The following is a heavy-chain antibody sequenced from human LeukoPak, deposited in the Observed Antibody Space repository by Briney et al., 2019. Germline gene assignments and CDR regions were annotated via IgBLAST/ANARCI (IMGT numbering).Heavy chain of an antibody. CDR3: AKGSGDYGDYGSMDV. J-gene: IGHJ6*04. V-gene: IGHV3-30*02. Sequence: QPGGSLRLSCAASGFTFSSYGMHWVRQAPGKGLEWVAFIRYDGSNKYYADSVKGRFTISRDNSKNTLYLQMNSLRAEDTAVYYCAKGSGDYGDYGSMDVWGKGTTVTVSS. CDR2: IRYDGSNK. D-gene: IGHD4-17*01. CDR1: GFTFSSYG.